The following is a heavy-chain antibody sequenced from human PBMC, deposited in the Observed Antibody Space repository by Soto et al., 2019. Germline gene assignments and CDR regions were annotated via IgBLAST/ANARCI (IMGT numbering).Heavy chain of an antibody. CDR1: GDSVSSNTVA. CDR3: VRVGVAAGSGHYYYHAMDV. V-gene: IGHV6-1*01. D-gene: IGHD3-10*01. CDR2: TYYRSKWYS. J-gene: IGHJ6*02. Sequence: QVQLQQSGPGLVKPSQTLSLTCAISGDSVSSNTVAWNWVRQSPSRGLEWLGRTYYRSKWYSHYAVSVRSRIMINSDTSKNQFSLQLKSVTPEDTAVYFCVRVGVAAGSGHYYYHAMDVWGQGTTVTVSS.